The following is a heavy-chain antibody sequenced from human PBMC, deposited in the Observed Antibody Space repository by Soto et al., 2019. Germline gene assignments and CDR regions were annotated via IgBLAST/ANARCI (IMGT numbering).Heavy chain of an antibody. D-gene: IGHD1-26*01. V-gene: IGHV4-31*03. J-gene: IGHJ2*01. CDR3: ARALGRDWYFDL. Sequence: SVTLSLTCTVAGGSISSGGDYWSWIRQHPGKGLEWIGYIYYSGSTYYNPSLKSRVTISVDTSKNQFSLKLSSVTAADTAVYYCARALGRDWYFDLWGRGTLVTVSS. CDR2: IYYSGST. CDR1: GGSISSGGDY.